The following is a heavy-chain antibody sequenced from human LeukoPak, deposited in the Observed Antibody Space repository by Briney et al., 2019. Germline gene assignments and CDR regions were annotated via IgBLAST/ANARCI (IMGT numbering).Heavy chain of an antibody. CDR2: ISGSGGST. V-gene: IGHV3-23*01. J-gene: IGHJ2*01. CDR1: GFTFSSYA. Sequence: GGSLRLSCAASGFTFSSYAMSWVRQAPGKGLEWVSAISGSGGSTYYADSVKGRFTISRDNSKNTLYLQMNSLRAEDTAVYYCARTSAAGIWYFDLWGRGTLVTVSS. D-gene: IGHD6-13*01. CDR3: ARTSAAGIWYFDL.